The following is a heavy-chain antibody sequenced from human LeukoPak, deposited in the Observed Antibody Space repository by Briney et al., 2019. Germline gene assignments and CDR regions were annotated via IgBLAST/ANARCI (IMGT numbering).Heavy chain of an antibody. Sequence: ASVKVSCKASGYTFSGHYMHWVRQVPGQGLEWMGWVNPNSGDATYAQKFQGRVFMTRDTSITTAYVEVRRLRSDDTAIYYCTRDARIWLGPDNWLDPWGQGTLVTVSS. CDR2: VNPNSGDA. CDR3: TRDARIWLGPDNWLDP. V-gene: IGHV1-2*02. CDR1: GYTFSGHY. J-gene: IGHJ5*02. D-gene: IGHD3-10*01.